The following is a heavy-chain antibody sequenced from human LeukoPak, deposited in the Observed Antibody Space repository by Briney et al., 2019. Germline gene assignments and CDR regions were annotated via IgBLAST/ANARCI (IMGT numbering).Heavy chain of an antibody. Sequence: GGSLRLSCAASGFTFVDYAMSWVRQAPGKGLEWVSTITGSSGSTYYADSVKGRFTISRDNSKNTLYLQMNSLRAEDTAVYYCAKYRAGISEYSSSSAVFDYWGQGTLVTVSS. D-gene: IGHD6-6*01. V-gene: IGHV3-23*01. J-gene: IGHJ4*02. CDR2: ITGSSGST. CDR3: AKYRAGISEYSSSSAVFDY. CDR1: GFTFVDYA.